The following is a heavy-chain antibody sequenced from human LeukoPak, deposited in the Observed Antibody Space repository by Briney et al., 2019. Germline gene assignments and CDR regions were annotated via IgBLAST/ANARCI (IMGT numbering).Heavy chain of an antibody. V-gene: IGHV2-70*11. CDR1: GFTFSSYAM. J-gene: IGHJ4*02. Sequence: LRLSCAASGFTFSSYAMSWVRQAPGKGLEWLARIDWDDDKYYSTSLRTRVSISKDTSKEQVVLTMTNMDPGDTATYYCARLIAASSYFDYWGQGMLVTVSS. CDR3: ARLIAASSYFDY. CDR2: IDWDDDK. D-gene: IGHD6-13*01.